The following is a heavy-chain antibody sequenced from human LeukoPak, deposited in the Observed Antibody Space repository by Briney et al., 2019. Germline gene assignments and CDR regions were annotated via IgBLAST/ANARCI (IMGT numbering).Heavy chain of an antibody. CDR2: ISAYNGNT. CDR3: ARGSVGYCSGGSCYSALGY. V-gene: IGHV1-18*01. J-gene: IGHJ4*02. CDR1: GYTFTSYG. D-gene: IGHD2-15*01. Sequence: ASVTVSCKASGYTFTSYGISWVRQAPGQGLEWMGWISAYNGNTNYAQKLQGRVTMTTDTSTSTAYMELRSLRSDDTAVYYCARGSVGYCSGGSCYSALGYWGQGTLVTVSS.